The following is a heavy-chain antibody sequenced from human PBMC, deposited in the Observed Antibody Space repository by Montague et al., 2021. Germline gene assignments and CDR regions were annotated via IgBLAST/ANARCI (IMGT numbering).Heavy chain of an antibody. CDR3: AKQDYFVSGTSYEGFDP. CDR1: SGSIFHAH. Sequence: SETLSLTCTVSSGSIFHAHWSWVRQPPGKGLEWLGSMFYGGATSNNPSLKSRVTMSIDTSTNQFSLKLSFVTAADTAVYYCAKQDYFVSGTSYEGFDPWGQGILVTVSS. J-gene: IGHJ5*02. V-gene: IGHV4-59*08. D-gene: IGHD3-10*01. CDR2: MFYGGAT.